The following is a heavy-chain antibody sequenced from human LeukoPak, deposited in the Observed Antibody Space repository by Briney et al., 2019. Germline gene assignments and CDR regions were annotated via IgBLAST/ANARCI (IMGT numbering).Heavy chain of an antibody. Sequence: GGSLRLSCAASGFTFSSYGMHWVRQAPGKGLEWVAFIRYDGSNKYYADSVKGRFTISRDNSKNTLYLQMNSLRAEDTAVYYCAKSDLVTGTTRAFDYWGQGTLVTVSS. CDR3: AKSDLVTGTTRAFDY. D-gene: IGHD1-7*01. V-gene: IGHV3-30*02. CDR2: IRYDGSNK. CDR1: GFTFSSYG. J-gene: IGHJ4*02.